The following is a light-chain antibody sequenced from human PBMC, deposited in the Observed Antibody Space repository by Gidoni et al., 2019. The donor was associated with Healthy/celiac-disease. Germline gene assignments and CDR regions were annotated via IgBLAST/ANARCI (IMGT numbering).Light chain of an antibody. V-gene: IGLV2-11*01. Sequence: QSALTQPRSVSGSPGQSVTISCTGTSSVVGGYNYVSWYQQHPGKAPKLMIYDVSKRPSGVPDRFSGSKSGNTASLTISGIQAEDEADYYCCSYAGSYTYVVFGGGTKLTVL. J-gene: IGLJ2*01. CDR2: DVS. CDR3: CSYAGSYTYVV. CDR1: SSVVGGYNY.